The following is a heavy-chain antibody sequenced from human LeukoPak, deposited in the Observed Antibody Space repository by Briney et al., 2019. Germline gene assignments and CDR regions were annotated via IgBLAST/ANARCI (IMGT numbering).Heavy chain of an antibody. V-gene: IGHV3-72*01. CDR2: IRNKVRGYTT. D-gene: IGHD6-19*01. Sequence: GGSLGLSCAASGFIFSDHYMDWVRQAPGRGLEWVARIRNKVRGYTTEYAASVQGRFTISRDDSSNSLYLQMSSLKTEDTAVYFCARGAVAGTNWYFDYWGQGTLDAVSS. CDR1: GFIFSDHY. CDR3: ARGAVAGTNWYFDY. J-gene: IGHJ4*02.